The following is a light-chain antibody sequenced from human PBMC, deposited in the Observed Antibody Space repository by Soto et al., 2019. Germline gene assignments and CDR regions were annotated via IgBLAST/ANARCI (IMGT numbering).Light chain of an antibody. V-gene: IGKV3-20*01. Sequence: EVVLTQSPGTLSLSPGNRATLSCGASQSVTSKLAWYQQKPGRAPRLISSGASNRATGIPERFRGSGSGTDFTLTISRLEPDDFALYFCQQYGGSPITFDLGTRLEI. CDR3: QQYGGSPIT. CDR1: QSVTSK. J-gene: IGKJ5*01. CDR2: GAS.